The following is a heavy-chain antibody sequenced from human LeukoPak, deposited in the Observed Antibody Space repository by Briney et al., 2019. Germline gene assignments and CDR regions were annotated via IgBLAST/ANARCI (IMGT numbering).Heavy chain of an antibody. J-gene: IGHJ4*02. CDR1: GFTFEDYG. V-gene: IGHV3-20*04. CDR2: LNWNGGST. Sequence: PGGSLRLSCAASGFTFEDYGMAWVRQAPGKGLEWVAGLNWNGGSTSYADSVKGRFTISRDNAKNSLYPQMNSLRAEGTAFYFCARSMDSGYDSFDYWGQGTLVTVSS. D-gene: IGHD5-12*01. CDR3: ARSMDSGYDSFDY.